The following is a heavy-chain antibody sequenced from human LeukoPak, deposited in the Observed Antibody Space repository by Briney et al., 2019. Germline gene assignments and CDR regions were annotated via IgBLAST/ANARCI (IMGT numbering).Heavy chain of an antibody. V-gene: IGHV1-46*01. CDR3: AREVVGATHFDY. CDR1: GYTFTSYY. CDR2: INPSAGST. Sequence: ASVKVSCKASGYTFTSYYMHWVRQAPGQGLEWMGIINPSAGSTSYAQKFQGRVTMTRDTSTSTVYMELSSLRSEDTAVYYCAREVVGATHFDYWGQGTLVTVSS. J-gene: IGHJ4*02. D-gene: IGHD1-26*01.